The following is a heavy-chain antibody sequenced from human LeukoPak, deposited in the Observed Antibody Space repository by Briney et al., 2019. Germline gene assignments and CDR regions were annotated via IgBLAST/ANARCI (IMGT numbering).Heavy chain of an antibody. J-gene: IGHJ4*02. CDR2: INTNTGNP. V-gene: IGHV7-4-1*02. Sequence: ASVKVSCKASGYTFTTYAMNWVRQAPGQGLEWMGWINTNTGNPTYAQGFTGRFVFSLDTSVSTAYLQISSLKAEDTAVYYCARVVGCGGDCYSGISDYWGQGTLVTVSS. D-gene: IGHD2-21*02. CDR3: ARVVGCGGDCYSGISDY. CDR1: GYTFTTYA.